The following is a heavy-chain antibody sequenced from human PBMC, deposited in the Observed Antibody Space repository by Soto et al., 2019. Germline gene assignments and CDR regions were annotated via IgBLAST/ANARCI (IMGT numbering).Heavy chain of an antibody. D-gene: IGHD6-19*01. CDR2: IVPKFGTT. CDR3: VRGGSDNSGWYIWFDP. Sequence: ASVKVSCKTSGGTFSTHVIGWVRQAPGQGLEWMGGIVPKFGTTNYAHKFKGRVKITADESTSTAYMEVSSLTSEDTAVYYCVRGGSDNSGWYIWFDPWGQGTLVTVSS. CDR1: GGTFSTHV. J-gene: IGHJ5*02. V-gene: IGHV1-69*13.